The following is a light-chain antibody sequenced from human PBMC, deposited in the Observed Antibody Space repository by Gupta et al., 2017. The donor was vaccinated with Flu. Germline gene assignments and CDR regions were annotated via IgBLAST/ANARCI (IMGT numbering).Light chain of an antibody. Sequence: QSVLTHPPSASGTPGQRVTISCSGSSSNLGSNPVKWYQQLPGTAPKLLIYANNQRPSGVPDRFSGSKSGASASLAISGLQSEDEADYFCAAWDDSLNAPNYVFGAGTKVTVL. CDR1: SSNLGSNP. V-gene: IGLV1-44*01. J-gene: IGLJ1*01. CDR2: ANN. CDR3: AAWDDSLNAPNYV.